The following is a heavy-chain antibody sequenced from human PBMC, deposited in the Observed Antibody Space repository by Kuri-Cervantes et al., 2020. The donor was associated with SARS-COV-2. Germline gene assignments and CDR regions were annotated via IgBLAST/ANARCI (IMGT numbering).Heavy chain of an antibody. CDR2: IYYSGGT. CDR1: GGPISSYY. D-gene: IGHD6-6*01. V-gene: IGHV4-59*12. CDR3: AREYSSSSDRLFYYYYYMDV. Sequence: SETLSLTCTVSGGPISSYYWSWIRQPPGKGLEWIGYIYYSGGTNYNPSLKSRVTISVDTSKNQFSLKLSSVTAADTAVYYCAREYSSSSDRLFYYYYYMDVWGKGTTVTVSS. J-gene: IGHJ6*03.